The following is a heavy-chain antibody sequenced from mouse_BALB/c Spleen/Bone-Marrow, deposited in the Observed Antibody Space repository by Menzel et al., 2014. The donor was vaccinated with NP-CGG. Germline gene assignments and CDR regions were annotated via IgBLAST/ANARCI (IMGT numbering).Heavy chain of an antibody. CDR2: INSNGGST. V-gene: IGHV5-6-3*01. CDR3: ARDYDYDY. CDR1: GFTFSSYG. Sequence: EVQRVESGGGLVQPGGSLKLSCAASGFTFSSYGMSWVCQTPDKRLELVATINSNGGSTYYPDSVKGRFTISRDNAKNTLYLQMSSLKSEDTAMYYCARDYDYDYWGQGTTLTVSS. D-gene: IGHD2-4*01. J-gene: IGHJ2*01.